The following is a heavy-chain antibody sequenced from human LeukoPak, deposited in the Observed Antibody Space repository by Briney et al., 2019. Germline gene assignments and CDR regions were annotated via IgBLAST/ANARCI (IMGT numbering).Heavy chain of an antibody. CDR1: GYTFTDYY. CDR2: IDPNSGGT. Sequence: ASVKVSRKASGYTFTDYYIHWVRQAPGQGLEWMGWIDPNSGGTNYAQKFQGRVTMTRDTSISTAYMELSRLRSDDTAVCYCARSRVLRFLEWLLRPLDYWGQGTLVTVSS. J-gene: IGHJ4*02. D-gene: IGHD3-3*01. V-gene: IGHV1-2*02. CDR3: ARSRVLRFLEWLLRPLDY.